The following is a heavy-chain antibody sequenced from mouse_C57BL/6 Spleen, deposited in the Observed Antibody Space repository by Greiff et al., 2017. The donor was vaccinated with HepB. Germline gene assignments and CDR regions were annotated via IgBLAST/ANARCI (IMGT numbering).Heavy chain of an antibody. CDR3: TRGESLLRNLDY. Sequence: QVQLQQSGAELVRPGASVTLSCKASGYTFTDYEMHWVKQTPVHGLEWIGAIDPETGGTAYNQKFKGKAILTADKSSSTAYMELRSLTSEDSAVYYCTRGESLLRNLDYWGQGTTLTVSS. D-gene: IGHD1-2*01. CDR2: IDPETGGT. J-gene: IGHJ2*01. CDR1: GYTFTDYE. V-gene: IGHV1-15*01.